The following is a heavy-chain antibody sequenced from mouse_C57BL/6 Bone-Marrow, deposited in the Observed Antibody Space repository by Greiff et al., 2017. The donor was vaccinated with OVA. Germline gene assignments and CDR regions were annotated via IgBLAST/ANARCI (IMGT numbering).Heavy chain of an antibody. CDR1: GFTFTDYY. Sequence: EVQVVESGGGLVQPGGSLSLSCAASGFTFTDYYMSWVRQPPGKALEWLGFIRNKANGYTTEYSASVKGRFTISRDNSQSILYLQMNALRAEDSATYYCARSTGTLAWFAYWGQGTLVTVSA. D-gene: IGHD4-1*01. CDR3: ARSTGTLAWFAY. V-gene: IGHV7-3*01. J-gene: IGHJ3*01. CDR2: IRNKANGYTT.